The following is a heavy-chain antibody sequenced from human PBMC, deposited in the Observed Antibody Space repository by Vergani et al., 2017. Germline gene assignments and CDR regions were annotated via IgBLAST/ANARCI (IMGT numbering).Heavy chain of an antibody. Sequence: QMQLVQSGAEVKKTGSSVKVSCKASGYTFTYRYLHWVRQAPGQALEWMGWITPFNGNTNYAQKFQDRVTITRDRSMSTAYMELSSLRSEDPAMYYCALAESSTSCINSVCITPETGSWFDPWGQGTLVTVSS. D-gene: IGHD2-2*01. V-gene: IGHV1-45*02. CDR3: ALAESSTSCINSVCITPETGSWFDP. CDR1: GYTFTYRY. J-gene: IGHJ5*02. CDR2: ITPFNGNT.